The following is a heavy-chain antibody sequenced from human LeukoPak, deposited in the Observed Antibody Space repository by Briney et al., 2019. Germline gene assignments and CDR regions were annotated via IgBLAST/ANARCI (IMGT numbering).Heavy chain of an antibody. CDR1: GYTFTSYG. J-gene: IGHJ5*02. V-gene: IGHV1-18*01. CDR3: ARDNSVRDEAWWFNP. CDR2: ISAYNGNT. D-gene: IGHD5-24*01. Sequence: ASVKVSCKASGYTFTSYGISWVRQAPGQGLEWMGWISAYNGNTNYAQKLQGRVTMTTDTSTSTAYMELRSLRSEDTAVYYCARDNSVRDEAWWFNPWGQGTLVTVSS.